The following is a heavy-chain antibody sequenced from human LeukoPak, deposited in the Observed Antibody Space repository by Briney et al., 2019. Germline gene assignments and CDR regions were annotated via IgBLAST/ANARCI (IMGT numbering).Heavy chain of an antibody. CDR3: VRPPSGKDKRHDVLDV. Sequence: GDSVKVSCKASGYIFAGYYMRWVRQAPGQGLEWMGIINPDGGSTSYARKFQGRVTMTRETSTSTVYMELGSLRSEDTAVYYCVRPPSGKDKRHDVLDVWGQGTVVTVSS. V-gene: IGHV1-46*01. D-gene: IGHD1-26*01. CDR1: GYIFAGYY. J-gene: IGHJ3*01. CDR2: INPDGGST.